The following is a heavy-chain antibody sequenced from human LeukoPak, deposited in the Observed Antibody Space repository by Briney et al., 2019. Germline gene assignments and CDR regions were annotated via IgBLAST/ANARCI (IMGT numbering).Heavy chain of an antibody. CDR2: IDPSDSYT. D-gene: IGHD6-19*01. Sequence: GESLKISCKGSGYSFTSYWISWVSQMPGKGLEWMGRIDPSDSYTNYSPSFQGHVTISADKSISTAYLQWSSLKASDTAMYYCARLEPHYSGWIDWFDPWGRGTLVTVSS. V-gene: IGHV5-10-1*01. CDR1: GYSFTSYW. J-gene: IGHJ2*01. CDR3: ARLEPHYSGWIDWFDP.